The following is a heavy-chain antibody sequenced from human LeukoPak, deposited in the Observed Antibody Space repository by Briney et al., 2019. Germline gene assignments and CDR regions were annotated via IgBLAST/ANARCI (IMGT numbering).Heavy chain of an antibody. CDR3: ARQGYNSTWDRYLAY. V-gene: IGHV5-51*01. D-gene: IGHD6-13*01. J-gene: IGHJ4*02. CDR1: GSPFSNYW. Sequence: GESLKISCKGSGSPFSNYWIGWVRQLPGKGLEWMGIIYPGDSDVRYSPSFQGQVTISADKSISTAYLQWSSLQASDTAMYYCARQGYNSTWDRYLAYWGQGTQVTVSS. CDR2: IYPGDSDV.